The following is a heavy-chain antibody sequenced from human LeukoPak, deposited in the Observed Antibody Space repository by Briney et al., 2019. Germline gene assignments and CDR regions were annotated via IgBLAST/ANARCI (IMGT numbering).Heavy chain of an antibody. D-gene: IGHD6-19*01. J-gene: IGHJ4*02. CDR2: TYSSGTT. V-gene: IGHV3-53*01. CDR1: GFTVSSNY. Sequence: GSLRLSCAASGFTVSSNYMSWVRQAPGKGLEYISVTYSSGTTYYADSVRDRFTISRDNSRNTLYLQMNSLRPEDTAVYYCARGGSGWSFDYWGQGTLVTVSS. CDR3: ARGGSGWSFDY.